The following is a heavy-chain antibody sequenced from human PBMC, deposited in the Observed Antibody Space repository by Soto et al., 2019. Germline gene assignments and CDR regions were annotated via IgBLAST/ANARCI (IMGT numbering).Heavy chain of an antibody. D-gene: IGHD1-1*01. CDR2: IYATGTT. CDR1: CASTSGFY. V-gene: IGHV4-4*07. CDR3: VRDGTKTLRDWFDP. J-gene: IGHJ5*02. Sequence: SETLSLTCTFSCASTSGFYWSWIRKSAGKGLEWIGRIYATGTTDYNPSLKSRVMMSVDTSKKQFSLKLRSVTAADTAVYYCVRDGTKTLRDWFDPWGQGISVTVSS.